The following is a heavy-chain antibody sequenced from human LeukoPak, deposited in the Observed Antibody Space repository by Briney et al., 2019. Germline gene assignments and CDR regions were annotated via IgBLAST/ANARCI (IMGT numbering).Heavy chain of an antibody. V-gene: IGHV3-48*04. Sequence: GGSLRLSCAASGFTFSTYPMNWVRQAPGKGLEWGSYISSTSSTIYYAGSVKGRFTISRDNAKNSLYLQMNSLRAEDTAVYYCARKGGSGYSVDYWGQGTLVTVS. CDR2: ISSTSSTI. D-gene: IGHD3-22*01. CDR3: ARKGGSGYSVDY. CDR1: GFTFSTYP. J-gene: IGHJ4*02.